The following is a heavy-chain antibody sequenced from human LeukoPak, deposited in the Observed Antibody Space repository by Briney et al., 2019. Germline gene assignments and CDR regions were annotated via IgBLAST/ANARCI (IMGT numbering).Heavy chain of an antibody. J-gene: IGHJ3*02. CDR1: GFTVSSNY. Sequence: PGGSLRLSCAASGFTVSSNYMSWVRQAPGKGLEWVSVIYSGGSTYYADSVKGRFTISRDNSKNTLYLQMNSLRAEDTAVYYCARVKKTMVRGVIAPGAFDIWGQGTMVTVSS. D-gene: IGHD3-10*01. CDR2: IYSGGST. V-gene: IGHV3-53*01. CDR3: ARVKKTMVRGVIAPGAFDI.